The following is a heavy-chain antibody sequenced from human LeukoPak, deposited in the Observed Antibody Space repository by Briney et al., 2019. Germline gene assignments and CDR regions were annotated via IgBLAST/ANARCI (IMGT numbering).Heavy chain of an antibody. CDR2: INSDGSST. D-gene: IGHD2-15*01. V-gene: IGHV3-74*01. J-gene: IGHJ4*02. CDR3: AREYCSGGSCLGDFDY. CDR1: GFTVSSYW. Sequence: GGSLRLSCAASGFTVSSYWMHWVRQAPGKGLVWVSRINSDGSSTSYADSVKGRFTISRDNAKNTLYLQMNSLRAEDTAVYYCAREYCSGGSCLGDFDYWGQGTLVTVSS.